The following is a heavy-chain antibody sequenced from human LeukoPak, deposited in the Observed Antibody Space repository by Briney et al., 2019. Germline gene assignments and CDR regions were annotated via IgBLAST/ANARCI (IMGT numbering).Heavy chain of an antibody. Sequence: PGGSLRLSCAASGFIFSNYEINWVRQAPGEGLEWVSYISTSGNDIYYADSVKGRFTISRDNAKNSLYLQSNSLRADDTAVYYCARGAQWVLDYWGQGTLVTVSS. CDR1: GFIFSNYE. CDR3: ARGAQWVLDY. CDR2: ISTSGNDI. J-gene: IGHJ4*02. D-gene: IGHD1-26*01. V-gene: IGHV3-48*03.